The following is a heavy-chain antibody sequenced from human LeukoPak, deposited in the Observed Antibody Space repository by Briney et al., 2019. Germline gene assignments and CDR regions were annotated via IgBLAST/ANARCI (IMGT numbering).Heavy chain of an antibody. J-gene: IGHJ4*02. Sequence: GGSLRLSCAASGFTFSDYYMTWIRQAPGKGLEWVSYITSSATTYYADSVKGRFTISRDNAKTSLYLQMNSLRAEDTAVYYCARRAGAYSHPYDYWGQGTLVTVSS. CDR3: ARRAGAYSHPYDY. D-gene: IGHD4/OR15-4a*01. CDR1: GFTFSDYY. V-gene: IGHV3-11*01. CDR2: ITSSATT.